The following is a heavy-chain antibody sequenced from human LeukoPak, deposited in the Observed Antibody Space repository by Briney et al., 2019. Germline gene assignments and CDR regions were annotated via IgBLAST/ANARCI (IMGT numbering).Heavy chain of an antibody. D-gene: IGHD6-13*01. CDR2: FDPEDGEA. J-gene: IGHJ4*02. CDR1: GYRLSEVS. V-gene: IGHV1-24*01. Sequence: GASVKVSCKVSGYRLSEVSMHWVRQAPGKGLEWMGSFDPEDGEAIYAQRFQGRVSMTEDTSTHTAYMEVNSLRSEDTAVYYCATDIQQLVLFAYWGQGTLVTVPS. CDR3: ATDIQQLVLFAY.